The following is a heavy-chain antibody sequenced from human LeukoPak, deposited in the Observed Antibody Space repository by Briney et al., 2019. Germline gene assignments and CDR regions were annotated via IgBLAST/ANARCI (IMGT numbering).Heavy chain of an antibody. D-gene: IGHD2-2*01. J-gene: IGHJ6*02. CDR2: IYRHGRT. V-gene: IGHV3-66*02. CDR1: GFTVSANC. CDR3: ARAPEHVYMPMDV. Sequence: GGSLRLSCAASGFTVSANCMSWVRQAAGKGLEWVSIIYRHGRTYYADSVKGRFTISRGSSKNTLDLQMNSLRAEDTAVYFCARAPEHVYMPMDVWGQGTTVIVS.